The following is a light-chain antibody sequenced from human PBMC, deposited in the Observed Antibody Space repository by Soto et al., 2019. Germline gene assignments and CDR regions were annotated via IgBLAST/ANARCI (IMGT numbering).Light chain of an antibody. CDR2: EVK. CDR1: SSDIGGYNY. CDR3: QSYDSRLTVV. Sequence: QSVLTQPPSASGSPGQSVTISCTGTSSDIGGYNYVSWYQQHPGKAPKLMIYEVKKRPSGVPDRFSGSRSGNTASLTITGLQTEDEADYYCQSYDSRLTVVFGGGTKVTVL. V-gene: IGLV2-8*01. J-gene: IGLJ2*01.